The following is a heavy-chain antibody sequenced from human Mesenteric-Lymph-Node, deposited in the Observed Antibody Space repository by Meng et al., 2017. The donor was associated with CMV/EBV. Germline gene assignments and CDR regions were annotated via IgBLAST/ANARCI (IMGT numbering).Heavy chain of an antibody. D-gene: IGHD3-22*01. CDR2: IYYSGST. Sequence: SETLSLTCTVSGGSISSSSYYWGWIRQPPGKGLEWIGSIYYSGSTYYNPSLKGRVTISVDTSKNQFSLKLRSVTTADTAVYYCARDSITSYFDTIGFTDTFDIWGQGTMVTVSS. J-gene: IGHJ3*02. V-gene: IGHV4-39*07. CDR3: ARDSITSYFDTIGFTDTFDI. CDR1: GGSISSSSYY.